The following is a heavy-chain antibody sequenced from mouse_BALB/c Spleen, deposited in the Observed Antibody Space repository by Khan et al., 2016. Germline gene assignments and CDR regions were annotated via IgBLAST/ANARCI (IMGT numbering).Heavy chain of an antibody. CDR1: GYTFTSYW. D-gene: IGHD2-1*01. CDR3: ARSHGNYFMDY. J-gene: IGHJ4*01. CDR2: IYPGDGDT. V-gene: IGHV1-87*01. Sequence: QVQLQQSGAELARPGASVKLSCKASGYTFTSYWMQWVKQRPGQGLEWIGAIYPGDGDTRYTQKFKGKATLTADTSSSTAYMQRSSLASEDSAVYYCARSHGNYFMDYWGQGTSVTVSS.